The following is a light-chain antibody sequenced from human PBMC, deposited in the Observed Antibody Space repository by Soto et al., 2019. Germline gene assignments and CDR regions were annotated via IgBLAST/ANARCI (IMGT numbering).Light chain of an antibody. CDR3: SSYASSITYV. V-gene: IGLV2-14*01. CDR2: EVS. Sequence: LTQPASVSGSPGQSITISCTGSSSDIGGYNYVSWYQQHPGKVPKLMIYEVSNRPSGVSFRFSGSKSGNTASLTISGLQAEDEADYYCSSYASSITYVFGTGTKVTVL. J-gene: IGLJ1*01. CDR1: SSDIGGYNY.